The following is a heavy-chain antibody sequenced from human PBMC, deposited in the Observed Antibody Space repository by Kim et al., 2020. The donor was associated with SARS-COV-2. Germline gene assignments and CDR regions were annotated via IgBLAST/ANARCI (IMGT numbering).Heavy chain of an antibody. Sequence: SETLSLTCAVYGGSFSGYYWSWIRQPPGKGLEWIGEINHSGSTNYNPSLKSRVTISVDTSKNQFSLKLSSVTAADTAVYYCARGRVVTTFYYHYGMDVWGQGTTVTVSS. V-gene: IGHV4-34*01. J-gene: IGHJ6*02. CDR1: GGSFSGYY. CDR2: INHSGST. D-gene: IGHD2-21*02. CDR3: ARGRVVTTFYYHYGMDV.